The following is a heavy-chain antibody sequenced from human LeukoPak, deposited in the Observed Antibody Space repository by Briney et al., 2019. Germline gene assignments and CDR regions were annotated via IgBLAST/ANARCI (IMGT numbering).Heavy chain of an antibody. CDR3: AKDRLVGSSGWYCFGY. D-gene: IGHD6-19*01. Sequence: GGSLRLSCAASGFTLSSYAMSWVRQAPGEGLEWVSAISGSGGSTYYADSVKGRFTISRDNSKNTLYLQMNSLRAEDTAVYYCAKDRLVGSSGWYCFGYWGQGTLVTVSS. V-gene: IGHV3-23*01. CDR1: GFTLSSYA. CDR2: ISGSGGST. J-gene: IGHJ4*02.